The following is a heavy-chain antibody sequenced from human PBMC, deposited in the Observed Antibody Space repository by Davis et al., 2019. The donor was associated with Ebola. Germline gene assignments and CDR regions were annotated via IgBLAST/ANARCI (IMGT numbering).Heavy chain of an antibody. V-gene: IGHV3-23*01. CDR1: GFALSSHA. Sequence: GESLKISCAASGFALSSHAMSWVRQAPEKGLEWVSAISGHGDITHYADSVKGRFTISRDNSKNTLYLQMNSLRAEDTAVYYCASRWGRNWNSVYYYYGMDVWGQGTTVTVSS. CDR3: ASRWGRNWNSVYYYYGMDV. CDR2: ISGHGDIT. J-gene: IGHJ6*02. D-gene: IGHD1-1*01.